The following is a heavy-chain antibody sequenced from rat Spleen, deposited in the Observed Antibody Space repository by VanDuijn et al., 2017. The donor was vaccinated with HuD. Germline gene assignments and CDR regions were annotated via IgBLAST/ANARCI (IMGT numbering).Heavy chain of an antibody. CDR1: GFTFSNYD. CDR3: ARSVFDY. CDR2: ISYDDSST. J-gene: IGHJ2*01. V-gene: IGHV5-7*01. Sequence: EVQLVESGGGLVQPGRSLKLSCAASGFTFSNYDMAWVRQAPKKGLEWVATISYDDSSTYYRDSVKGRFTISRDNAKNTLYLQMDSLRSEDTATYYCARSVFDYWGQGVMVTVSS.